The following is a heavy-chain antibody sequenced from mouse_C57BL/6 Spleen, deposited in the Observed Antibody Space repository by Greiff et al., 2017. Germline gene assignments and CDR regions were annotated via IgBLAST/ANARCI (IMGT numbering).Heavy chain of an antibody. Sequence: VQLQQSGAELVRPGASVKLSCTASGFNIKDDYMHWVKQRPEQGLEWIGWIDPENGGTVYAPKFQGKATITVDTSSNTAYLTLSSLPSEDTAVYDSTTWSYGSSYAYYFDYWGQGTTLTVSS. D-gene: IGHD1-1*01. J-gene: IGHJ2*01. V-gene: IGHV14-4*01. CDR3: TTWSYGSSYAYYFDY. CDR2: IDPENGGT. CDR1: GFNIKDDY.